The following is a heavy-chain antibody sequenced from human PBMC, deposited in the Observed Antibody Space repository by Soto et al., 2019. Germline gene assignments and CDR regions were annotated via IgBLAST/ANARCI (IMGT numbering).Heavy chain of an antibody. V-gene: IGHV3-23*04. D-gene: IGHD2-21*01. Sequence: EAQLVESGGGLVQPGGSLRLSCTASGFNFNSNVMSWVRQAPGKGLEWLAIIRDDGVTTYYAASVKGRFTISRDNSMNTLYLQMKSLRAEDTAVYYCAKTYVAWANFPFGSWGQGIQVTVSS. CDR3: AKTYVAWANFPFGS. J-gene: IGHJ4*02. CDR1: GFNFNSNV. CDR2: IRDDGVTT.